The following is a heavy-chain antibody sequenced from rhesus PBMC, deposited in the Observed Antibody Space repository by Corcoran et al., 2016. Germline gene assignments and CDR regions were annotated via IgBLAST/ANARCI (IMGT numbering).Heavy chain of an antibody. V-gene: IGHV4-80*01. D-gene: IGHD6-25*01. CDR2: INGNSGST. J-gene: IGHJ4*01. CDR1: GGSFSSYW. CDR3: ARYIATAFGY. Sequence: QVQLQESGPGLVKPSETLSLTCAVSGGSFSSYWWSWIRQPPEKGLEWIGEINGNSGSTHYNPSLKSRVTISKDASKNQFSLKLSSVTAADTAVYYCARYIATAFGYWGQGVLVTVSS.